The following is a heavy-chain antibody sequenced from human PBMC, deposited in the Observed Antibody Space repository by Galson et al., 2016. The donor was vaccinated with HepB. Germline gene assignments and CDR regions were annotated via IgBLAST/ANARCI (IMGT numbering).Heavy chain of an antibody. J-gene: IGHJ6*02. CDR3: ARERLRYFDWLRNRYYYYGMDV. V-gene: IGHV6-1*01. D-gene: IGHD3-9*01. CDR2: TYYRSKWYN. CDR1: GDSVSSNSAA. Sequence: CAISGDSVSSNSAAWNWIRQSPSRGLEWLGRTYYRSKWYNDYAVSVESRITINPDTSKNQVSLQLNSETPEDTAVYYFARERLRYFDWLRNRYYYYGMDVWGQGTTVTVSS.